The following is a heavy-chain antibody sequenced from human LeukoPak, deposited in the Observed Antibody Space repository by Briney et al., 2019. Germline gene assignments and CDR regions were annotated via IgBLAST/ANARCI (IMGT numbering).Heavy chain of an antibody. CDR3: AREGPSIAVAAGDY. Sequence: PGGSLRLSCAASGFTFSSYSMNWVRQAPGKGPEWVSSISSSSSYIYYADSVKGRFTISRDNAKNSLYLQMNSLRAEDTAVYYCAREGPSIAVAAGDYWGQGTLVTVSS. J-gene: IGHJ4*02. CDR2: ISSSSSYI. V-gene: IGHV3-21*01. CDR1: GFTFSSYS. D-gene: IGHD6-19*01.